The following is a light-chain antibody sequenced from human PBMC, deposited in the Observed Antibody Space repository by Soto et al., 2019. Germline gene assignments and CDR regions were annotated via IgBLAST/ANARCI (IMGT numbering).Light chain of an antibody. CDR1: MCDVGACNL. J-gene: IGLJ2*01. Sequence: QSALTQPASVSGSPGQSITISCAGTMCDVGACNLVSWYQQHPGRAPQLIIYEVRNRPSGISFRFSGSKSGNTASLTISGLQAEEEADYYCSSYTSKSSLIFGGGTKVTVL. CDR3: SSYTSKSSLI. V-gene: IGLV2-14*01. CDR2: EVR.